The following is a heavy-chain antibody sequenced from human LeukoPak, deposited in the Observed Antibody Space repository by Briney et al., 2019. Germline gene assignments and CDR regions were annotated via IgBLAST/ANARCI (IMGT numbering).Heavy chain of an antibody. CDR3: ARGDSGTFLFDY. D-gene: IGHD1-26*01. CDR1: GGSISSNY. Sequence: SETLSLTCTVFGGSISSNYWNWIRQPPGKGLEWIGYIYYSGSTNYSPSLKSRVTISVDTSKNQFSLKLSSVTAADTAVYYCARGDSGTFLFDYWGQGTLVTVSS. V-gene: IGHV4-59*01. CDR2: IYYSGST. J-gene: IGHJ4*02.